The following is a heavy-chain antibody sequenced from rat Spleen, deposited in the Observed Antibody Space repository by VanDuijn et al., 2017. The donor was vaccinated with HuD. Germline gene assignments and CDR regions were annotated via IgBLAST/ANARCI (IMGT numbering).Heavy chain of an antibody. V-gene: IGHV5S14*01. Sequence: EVQLVESGGGLVQPGRSLKLSCAASGFTFSNYGMAWVRQTPTKGLEWVVSISTGGGNTHYRDSMKGRFTISRDNAKNTQYLQMDSLRSEDTATYYCARHAYGGYPYYFDYWGQGVMVTVSS. J-gene: IGHJ2*01. CDR2: ISTGGGNT. CDR1: GFTFSNYG. CDR3: ARHAYGGYPYYFDY. D-gene: IGHD1-11*01.